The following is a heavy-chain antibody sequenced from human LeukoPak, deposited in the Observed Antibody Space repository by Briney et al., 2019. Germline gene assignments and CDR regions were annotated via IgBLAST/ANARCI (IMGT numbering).Heavy chain of an antibody. V-gene: IGHV4-4*07. J-gene: IGHJ4*02. CDR1: SGSISGHY. Sequence: SETLSLTCTVTSGSISGHYWSWIRQRAGKEMQWIGRIYTSGATNYNPSLKSRVTMSIDTSKKEFTLKLTSVTAADTAVYYCARDQYFDFWSSTATPYYFDYWGKGTLVTVSS. D-gene: IGHD3-3*01. CDR2: IYTSGAT. CDR3: ARDQYFDFWSSTATPYYFDY.